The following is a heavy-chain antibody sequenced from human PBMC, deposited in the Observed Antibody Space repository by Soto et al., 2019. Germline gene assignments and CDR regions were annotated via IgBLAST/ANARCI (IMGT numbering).Heavy chain of an antibody. Sequence: QVQLVESGGGVVQPGRALRLSCAASRFTFRNFAMHWVRQAPGKGLEWMALISYDGSNKDYAESVKGRFTISRDNSKNTLYLQVNSLRAEDTAVYYCASEGEVDAFDIWGQGTMVTVSS. D-gene: IGHD3-10*01. CDR2: ISYDGSNK. J-gene: IGHJ3*02. V-gene: IGHV3-30-3*01. CDR3: ASEGEVDAFDI. CDR1: RFTFRNFA.